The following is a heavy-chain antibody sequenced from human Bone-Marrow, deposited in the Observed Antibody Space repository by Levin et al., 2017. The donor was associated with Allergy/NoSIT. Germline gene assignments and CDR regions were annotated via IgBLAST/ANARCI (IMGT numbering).Heavy chain of an antibody. V-gene: IGHV3-23*01. Sequence: LSLTCAASGFTFSSYAMSWVRQAPGKGLEWVSAISGSGGSTYYADSVKGRFTISRDNSKNTLYLQMNSLRAEDTAVYYCAKGSGYSYGYGPYYFDYWGQGTLVTVSS. CDR3: AKGSGYSYGYGPYYFDY. CDR1: GFTFSSYA. D-gene: IGHD5-18*01. CDR2: ISGSGGST. J-gene: IGHJ4*02.